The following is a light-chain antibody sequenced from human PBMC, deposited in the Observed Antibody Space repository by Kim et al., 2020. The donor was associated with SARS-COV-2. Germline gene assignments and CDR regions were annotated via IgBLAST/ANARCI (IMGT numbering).Light chain of an antibody. CDR2: INSDGSH. CDR1: SGHSTYA. Sequence: QLVLTQSPSASASLGASVKLTCTLNSGHSTYAIAWHQQQPGKGPRYLMKINSDGSHTKGDGIPDRFSGSASGTERYLSISSLQFEDEADYYCQTWAAGIVIFGGGTQLTVL. CDR3: QTWAAGIVI. J-gene: IGLJ2*01. V-gene: IGLV4-69*01.